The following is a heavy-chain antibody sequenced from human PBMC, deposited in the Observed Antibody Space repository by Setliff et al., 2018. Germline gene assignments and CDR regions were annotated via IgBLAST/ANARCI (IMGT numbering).Heavy chain of an antibody. CDR1: GGSFSSYA. CDR3: ARGPDYYDSSGHRGFDY. J-gene: IGHJ4*02. Sequence: RASVKVSCKASGGSFSSYAIIWVRQAPGQGLELMGGIIPAFTTANHAPNFHDRLRITADESTSTAYMELSSLRSEDTAVYYCARGPDYYDSSGHRGFDYWGQGTLVTVSS. D-gene: IGHD3-22*01. CDR2: IIPAFTTA. V-gene: IGHV1-69*13.